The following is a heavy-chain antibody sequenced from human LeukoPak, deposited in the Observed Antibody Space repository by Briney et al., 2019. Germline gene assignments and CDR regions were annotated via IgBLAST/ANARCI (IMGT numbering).Heavy chain of an antibody. Sequence: SETLSLTFTVSGGSISSYYWSWIRQPPGKGLEWIGYIYYSGSTNYNPSLTSRVTISVDTSKNQFSLKLSSVTAADTAVYYCARVRVDTVDYWGQGTLVTVSS. CDR3: ARVRVDTVDY. CDR1: GGSISSYY. J-gene: IGHJ4*02. V-gene: IGHV4-59*01. D-gene: IGHD5-18*01. CDR2: IYYSGST.